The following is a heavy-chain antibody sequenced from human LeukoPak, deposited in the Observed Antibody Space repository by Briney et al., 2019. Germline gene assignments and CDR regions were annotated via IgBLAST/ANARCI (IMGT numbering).Heavy chain of an antibody. V-gene: IGHV3-23*01. Sequence: GGSLRLSCAASGFTFSSYAMSWVRQAPGKGLEWVSAISGSGGSTYYADSVKGRFTISRDNSKNTLYLQMNSLRAEDTAVYYCARGPFLATMVRGDIPLGFDYWGQGTLVTVSS. CDR1: GFTFSSYA. CDR2: ISGSGGST. J-gene: IGHJ4*02. CDR3: ARGPFLATMVRGDIPLGFDY. D-gene: IGHD3-10*01.